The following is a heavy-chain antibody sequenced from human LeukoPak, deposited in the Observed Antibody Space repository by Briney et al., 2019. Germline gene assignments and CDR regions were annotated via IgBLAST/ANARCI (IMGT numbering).Heavy chain of an antibody. D-gene: IGHD2-8*01. Sequence: ASVKVSCKASGYTFTSYGISWVRQAPGQGLGWMGWISAYNGNTNYAQKLQGRVTMTTDTSTSTAYMELRSLRSDDTAVYYCARDGCTNGVCYGEDYWGQGTLVTVSS. J-gene: IGHJ4*02. CDR3: ARDGCTNGVCYGEDY. V-gene: IGHV1-18*01. CDR1: GYTFTSYG. CDR2: ISAYNGNT.